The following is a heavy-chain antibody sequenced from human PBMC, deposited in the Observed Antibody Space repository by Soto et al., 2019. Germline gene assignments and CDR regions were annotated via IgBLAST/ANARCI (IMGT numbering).Heavy chain of an antibody. V-gene: IGHV1-69*06. J-gene: IGHJ5*02. Sequence: QVQLVQSGAEVKKPGSSVKVSCTASGGTFSSYAISWVRQAPGQGLEWMGGIIPIFGTANYAQKFQGRVTITADKSTRTAYRELIRLRAEDTAEYYWARAAGGGIGFDPWGQGTLVTVCS. D-gene: IGHD6-25*01. CDR2: IIPIFGTA. CDR1: GGTFSSYA. CDR3: ARAAGGGIGFDP.